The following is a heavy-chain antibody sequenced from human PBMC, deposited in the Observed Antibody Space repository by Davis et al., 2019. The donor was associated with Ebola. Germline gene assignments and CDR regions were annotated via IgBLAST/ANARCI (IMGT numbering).Heavy chain of an antibody. CDR3: ARVVGTPTGTLNGYYGMDV. V-gene: IGHV4-59*02. CDR2: VYHIGVN. J-gene: IGHJ6*04. D-gene: IGHD4-17*01. Sequence: MPSETLSLTCTVSNVTVSSLYWSWIRQAPGKGLEWIGYVYHIGVNIYNPSLKSRVTISVDTSRNYISLKLSSVTAADSAVYFCARVVGTPTGTLNGYYGMDVWGKGTTVTVSS. CDR1: NVTVSSLY.